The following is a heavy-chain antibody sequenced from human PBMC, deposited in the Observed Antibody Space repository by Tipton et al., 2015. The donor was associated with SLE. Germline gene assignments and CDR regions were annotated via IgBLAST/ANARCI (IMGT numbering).Heavy chain of an antibody. D-gene: IGHD3-16*01. CDR3: GRGRGGEFLDY. J-gene: IGHJ4*02. CDR2: IWYDGSNK. CDR1: GFTFSTSA. Sequence: SLRLSCAASGFTFSTSAMHWVRQAPGKGLEWVAVIWYDGSNKFYADSVKGRFTISRDNSKNTVSLQMNSLGVEDTAVYFCGRGRGGEFLDYWGQGTLVTVSS. V-gene: IGHV3-33*01.